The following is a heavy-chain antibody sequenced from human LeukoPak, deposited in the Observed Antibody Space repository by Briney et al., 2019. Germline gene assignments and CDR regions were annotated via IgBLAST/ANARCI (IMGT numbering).Heavy chain of an antibody. V-gene: IGHV3-30*18. D-gene: IGHD5-24*01. CDR1: GFTFSSYG. CDR2: VSYDCSSK. CDR3: GKDRRNGYNTDAFDI. Sequence: GGSLRLSCVASGFTFSSYGMNWVRQGPAQGQELVGIVSYDCSSKYYAESVMDRFIISRENSTNTLYLEMNSLISEDTAVYYCGKDRRNGYNTDAFDIWGQGTMVTVSS. J-gene: IGHJ3*02.